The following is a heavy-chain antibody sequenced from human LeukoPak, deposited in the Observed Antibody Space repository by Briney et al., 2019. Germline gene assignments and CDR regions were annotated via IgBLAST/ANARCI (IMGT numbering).Heavy chain of an antibody. D-gene: IGHD1-1*01. V-gene: IGHV4-59*12. Sequence: PSETLSLTCTVSGGSISSNYWSWIRQPPGKGLEWIGYIYYSGSTYYNPSLKSRVTISVDTSKNQFSLKLSSVTAADTAVYYCARSLEGTFDYWGQGTLVTASS. J-gene: IGHJ4*02. CDR2: IYYSGST. CDR3: ARSLEGTFDY. CDR1: GGSISSNY.